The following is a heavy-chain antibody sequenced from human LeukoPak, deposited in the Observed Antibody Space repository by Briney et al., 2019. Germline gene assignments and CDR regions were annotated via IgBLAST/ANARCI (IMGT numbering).Heavy chain of an antibody. Sequence: GGSLRLSCVASGFTFSSYGMHWVRQAPGKGLEWVAFIRYDGSNKYYADSVKGRFTISRDNSKNTLYLQMNSLRAEDTAVYYCAKAILGGYCSSTSCSRFDYWGQGTLVTASS. CDR3: AKAILGGYCSSTSCSRFDY. CDR2: IRYDGSNK. D-gene: IGHD2-2*01. CDR1: GFTFSSYG. V-gene: IGHV3-30*02. J-gene: IGHJ4*02.